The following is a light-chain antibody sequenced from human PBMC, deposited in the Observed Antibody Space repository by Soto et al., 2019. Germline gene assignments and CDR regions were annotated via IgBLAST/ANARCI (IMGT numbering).Light chain of an antibody. J-gene: IGKJ5*01. CDR1: QSVSLY. Sequence: DIQMTQSPSSLSASVGNRVTITCRSSQSVSLYLNWYQQKPGKAPKLLLYGASSLQSGVPSRFSGSGSGTTFTLTISSLQREDSAIYYCQQTYRIPPTVGQGTRLEIK. CDR3: QQTYRIPPT. V-gene: IGKV1-39*01. CDR2: GAS.